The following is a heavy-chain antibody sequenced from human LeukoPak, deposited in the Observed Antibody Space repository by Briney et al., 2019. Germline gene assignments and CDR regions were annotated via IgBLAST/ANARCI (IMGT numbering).Heavy chain of an antibody. CDR3: ARDLQRGYFDY. J-gene: IGHJ4*02. CDR2: IYYDGSDK. CDR1: GFTFSTYD. D-gene: IGHD3-16*01. V-gene: IGHV3-33*01. Sequence: GGSLRLSCAASGFTFSTYDMHWVRQVPGKGLEWVAIIYYDGSDKYYADSVKGRFTISGDNSKNTLYLHMDSLRAEDTAVYYCARDLQRGYFDYWGQGTLVTVSS.